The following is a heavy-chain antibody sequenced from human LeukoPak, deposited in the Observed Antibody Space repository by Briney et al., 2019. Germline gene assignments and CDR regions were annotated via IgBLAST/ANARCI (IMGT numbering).Heavy chain of an antibody. CDR1: GYTFTGYY. CDR2: INPNSGGT. D-gene: IGHD3-3*01. J-gene: IGHJ6*03. CDR3: AREVDYDFWSGYLYYYYMDV. Sequence: ASVKVSCKASGYTFTGYYMHWVRQAPGQGLEWMGWINPNSGGTNYAQKFQGRVTMTRDTSTSTAYMELRSLRSDDTAVYYCAREVDYDFWSGYLYYYYMDVWGKGTTVTVSS. V-gene: IGHV1-2*02.